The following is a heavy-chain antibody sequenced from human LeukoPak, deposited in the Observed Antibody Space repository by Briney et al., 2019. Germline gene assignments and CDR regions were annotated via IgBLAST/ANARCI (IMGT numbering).Heavy chain of an antibody. CDR2: IIPIFGTA. D-gene: IGHD3-22*01. CDR1: GGTFSSYA. CDR3: GRVPRPTYYYDSSGYYFDY. J-gene: IGHJ4*02. V-gene: IGHV1-69*05. Sequence: GASVKVSCKASGGTFSSYAISWVRLAPGQGLEWMGRIIPIFGTANYAQKFQGRVTITTDESTSTAYMELSSLRSEDTAVYYCGRVPRPTYYYDSSGYYFDYWGQGTLVTVSS.